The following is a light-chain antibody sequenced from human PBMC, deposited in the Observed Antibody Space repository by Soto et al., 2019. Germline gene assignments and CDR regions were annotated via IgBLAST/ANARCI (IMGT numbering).Light chain of an antibody. J-gene: IGKJ2*01. CDR2: GAS. Sequence: DIQMTQSPSSLSASVGDRITITCRASRGIGNDLAWYQQKSGKAPKRLIFGASNLQTGVPSRFSGGASGTEFTLTISSLQAEDLATYYCLQQNSAPYTFGQGTKLEI. CDR3: LQQNSAPYT. V-gene: IGKV1-17*01. CDR1: RGIGND.